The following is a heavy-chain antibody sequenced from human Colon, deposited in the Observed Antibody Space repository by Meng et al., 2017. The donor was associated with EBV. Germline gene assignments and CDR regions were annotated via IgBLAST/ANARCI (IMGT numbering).Heavy chain of an antibody. V-gene: IGHV4-39*06. Sequence: RLHLQESGQGLVRLSGTLSLTCSVSGDSISGSGDYWGWVRQPPGKGLEWIGNIYYTGSTYYNPSLKSRVTISVDKFKNQFSLKVTSMTAADTAVYYCARDGPLLWGPGTLVTVSS. CDR2: IYYTGST. CDR3: ARDGPLL. J-gene: IGHJ4*02. CDR1: GDSISGSGDY.